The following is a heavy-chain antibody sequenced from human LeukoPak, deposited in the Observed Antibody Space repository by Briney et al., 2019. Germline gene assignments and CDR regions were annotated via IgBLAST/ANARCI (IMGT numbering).Heavy chain of an antibody. CDR3: ARGTYCSGGPCPAPFDY. J-gene: IGHJ4*02. V-gene: IGHV3-11*01. CDR1: GFTFSDYY. CDR2: ISSDGTTI. Sequence: GGSLRLSCAASGFTFSDYYMSWILQAPGKGLEWLSYISSDGTTIQYADSVKGRFTISRDNAKNSLYLQMNSLRAEDTAVYYCARGTYCSGGPCPAPFDYWGQGTLVTVSS. D-gene: IGHD2-15*01.